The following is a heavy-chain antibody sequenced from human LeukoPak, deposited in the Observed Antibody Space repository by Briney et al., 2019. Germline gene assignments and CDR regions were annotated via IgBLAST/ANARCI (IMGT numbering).Heavy chain of an antibody. CDR2: ISAYNGNT. Sequence: ASVKVSCKASGYTFTSYGISWVRQAPGQGLEWMGWISAYNGNTNYAQKLQGRVTMTTDTSTSTAYVELRSLRSDDTAVYYCARKSYDFWSSNFDYWGQGTLVTVSS. CDR3: ARKSYDFWSSNFDY. V-gene: IGHV1-18*01. D-gene: IGHD3-3*01. J-gene: IGHJ4*02. CDR1: GYTFTSYG.